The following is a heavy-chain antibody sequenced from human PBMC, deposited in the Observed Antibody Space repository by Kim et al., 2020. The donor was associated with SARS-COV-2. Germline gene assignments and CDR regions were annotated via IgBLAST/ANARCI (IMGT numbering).Heavy chain of an antibody. CDR2: IRYDGSNY. Sequence: GGSLRLSCAASGFTFSSSAMHWVRQASGKGLEWVGVIRYDGSNYYSADAVQGRFTITRANSKSTLSPQMHILSVEATAAAYCSCDLVPGAGLGVSYA. D-gene: IGHD3-10*02. CDR1: GFTFSSSA. CDR3: SCDLVPGAGLGVSYA. V-gene: IGHV3-33*08. J-gene: IGHJ3*01.